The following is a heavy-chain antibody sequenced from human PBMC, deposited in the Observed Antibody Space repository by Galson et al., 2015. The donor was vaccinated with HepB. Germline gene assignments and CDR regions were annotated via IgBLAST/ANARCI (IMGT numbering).Heavy chain of an antibody. CDR1: GYSFTSYW. Sequence: QSGAEVKKPGESLKISCKGSGYSFTSYWIGWVRQMPGEGLEWMGIIYPGDSDTRYSPSFQGQVTISADKSISTAYLQWSSLKASDTAMYYCARQYPFPQAHNNWFDPWGQGTLVTVSS. J-gene: IGHJ5*02. CDR3: ARQYPFPQAHNNWFDP. D-gene: IGHD2-2*01. V-gene: IGHV5-51*01. CDR2: IYPGDSDT.